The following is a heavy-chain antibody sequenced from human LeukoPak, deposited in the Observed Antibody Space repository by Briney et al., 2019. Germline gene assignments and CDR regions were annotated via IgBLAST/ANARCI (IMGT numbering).Heavy chain of an antibody. CDR3: AGAPFC. Sequence: SETLSLTCTVSGGSISSSYWSWIRPPPGKGLEWIGYIYYSGSTNYNPSLTSRATISVATSKQQFSLNLKSVTAADTAVYYIAGAPFCCGQGTLVTVSS. D-gene: IGHD2/OR15-2a*01. V-gene: IGHV4-59*01. CDR2: IYYSGST. J-gene: IGHJ4*02. CDR1: GGSISSSY.